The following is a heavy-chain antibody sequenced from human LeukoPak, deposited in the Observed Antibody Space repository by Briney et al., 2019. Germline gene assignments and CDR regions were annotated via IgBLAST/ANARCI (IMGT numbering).Heavy chain of an antibody. J-gene: IGHJ4*02. CDR3: ARVGPQIEGGHFDY. D-gene: IGHD3-16*01. Sequence: PSETLSLTCTVSGGSISSGSYYWSWIRQPPGKGLEWIGSIYHSGSTYYNPSLKSRVTISVDTSKNQFSLKLSSVTAADTAVYYCARVGPQIEGGHFDYWGQGTLVTVSS. CDR2: IYHSGST. V-gene: IGHV4-39*07. CDR1: GGSISSGSYY.